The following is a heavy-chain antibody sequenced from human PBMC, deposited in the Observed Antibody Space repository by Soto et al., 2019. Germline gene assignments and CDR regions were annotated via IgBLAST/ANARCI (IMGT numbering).Heavy chain of an antibody. Sequence: PSETLSLTCTVSGGSISRYYWSWIRQPPGKGLEWIGYTYYSGSTNYNPSLKSRVTISVDTSKNQFSLKLTSVTAADTAVYYCARGLYYYYGMDFSGQGTMVTVSS. J-gene: IGHJ6*02. CDR2: TYYSGST. CDR1: GGSISRYY. V-gene: IGHV4-59*01. CDR3: ARGLYYYYGMDF.